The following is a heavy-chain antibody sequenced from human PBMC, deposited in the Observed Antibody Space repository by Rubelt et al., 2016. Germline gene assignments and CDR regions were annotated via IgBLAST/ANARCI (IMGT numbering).Heavy chain of an antibody. Sequence: QVQLVQSGAEVKKPGASVRVSCTASGYTFTSYGISWVRQAPGQGLEWMGWISAYNGNTNYAQKLQGIVTMTTDTSTSTAYMELRSLRSDDTAVYYGAIPSSSWYGFGYWGQGTLVTVSS. CDR1: GYTFTSYG. CDR3: AIPSSSWYGFGY. V-gene: IGHV1-18*01. J-gene: IGHJ4*02. D-gene: IGHD6-13*01. CDR2: ISAYNGNT.